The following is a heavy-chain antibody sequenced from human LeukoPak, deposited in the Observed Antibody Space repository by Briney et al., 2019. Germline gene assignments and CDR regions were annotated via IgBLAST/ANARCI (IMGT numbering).Heavy chain of an antibody. CDR3: ARGYSNLDY. CDR2: IYYSGST. CDR1: GGSISSSY. V-gene: IGHV4-59*01. Sequence: SETLSLTCAVSGGSISSSYWSWIRQPPGKGLEWIGYIYYSGSTNYNPPLKSRVTISVDKSKNQFSLKLSSVTAADTAVYYCARGYSNLDYWGQGTLVTVSS. J-gene: IGHJ4*02. D-gene: IGHD6-13*01.